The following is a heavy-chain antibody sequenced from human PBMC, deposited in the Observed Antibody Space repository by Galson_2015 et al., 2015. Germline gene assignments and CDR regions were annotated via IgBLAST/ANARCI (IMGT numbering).Heavy chain of an antibody. D-gene: IGHD3-10*01. Sequence: SLRLSCAASGFTFSSYSMNWVRQAPGKGLEWVSYISSSSSTIYYADSVKGRFTISRDNAKNSLYLQMNSLRDEDTAVYYCAREDVLKGGEDYYGMDVWGLGTTVTVSS. CDR1: GFTFSSYS. CDR3: AREDVLKGGEDYYGMDV. V-gene: IGHV3-48*02. CDR2: ISSSSSTI. J-gene: IGHJ6*02.